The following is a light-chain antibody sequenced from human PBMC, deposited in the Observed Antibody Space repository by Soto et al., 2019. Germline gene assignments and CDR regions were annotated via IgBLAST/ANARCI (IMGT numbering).Light chain of an antibody. CDR2: LGS. Sequence: DIVMTQSPLSLSVTPGQPASISCRSSQSLLAGNGYNYLDWYLQKPGQSPQLLVYLGSNRASGVPDRISGSVSGTDFTLKISRVEAEDVGVYYCMQALQTPLTFGGGTKVEIK. V-gene: IGKV2-28*01. CDR3: MQALQTPLT. CDR1: QSLLAGNGYNY. J-gene: IGKJ4*01.